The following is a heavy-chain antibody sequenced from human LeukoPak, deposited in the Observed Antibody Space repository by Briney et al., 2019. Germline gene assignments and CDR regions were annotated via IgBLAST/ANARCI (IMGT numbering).Heavy chain of an antibody. J-gene: IGHJ4*02. V-gene: IGHV4-34*01. CDR2: INHSGST. CDR3: ARLSRGNLRYFDWLPDY. Sequence: SETLSLTCAVSGGSISSGGYSWSWIRQPPGKGLEWIGEINHSGSTNYNPSLKSRVTISVDTSKNQFSLKLSSVTAADTAVYYCARLSRGNLRYFDWLPDYWGQGTLVTVSS. D-gene: IGHD3-9*01. CDR1: GGSISSGGYS.